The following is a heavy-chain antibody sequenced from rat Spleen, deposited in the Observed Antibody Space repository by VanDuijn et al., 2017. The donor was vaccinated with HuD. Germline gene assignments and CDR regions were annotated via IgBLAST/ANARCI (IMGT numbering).Heavy chain of an antibody. CDR3: ARAYYSFAY. Sequence: EVQLVESGGGLEQPGRSMKLSCAASGFTFSDYGMAWVRQAPTEGLEWVASISISGGPTYYRDSVKGRFTISRDNAKSTLYLQMNSLRSEDTATYYCARAYYSFAYWGQGVMVTVSS. D-gene: IGHD1-6*01. CDR1: GFTFSDYG. V-gene: IGHV5-25*01. J-gene: IGHJ2*01. CDR2: ISISGGPT.